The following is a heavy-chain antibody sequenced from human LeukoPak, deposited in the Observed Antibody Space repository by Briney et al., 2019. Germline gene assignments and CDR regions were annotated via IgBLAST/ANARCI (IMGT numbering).Heavy chain of an antibody. D-gene: IGHD6-19*01. J-gene: IGHJ4*02. Sequence: PGGSLRLSCAASGFTFSSYGMHWVRQAPGKGLEWVAVISYDGSNKYYADSVKGRFTISRDNSKNTLYLQMNSLRAEDTAVYYCAKGRGSGWHTVRYYFDYWGQGTLVTVSS. V-gene: IGHV3-30*18. CDR3: AKGRGSGWHTVRYYFDY. CDR2: ISYDGSNK. CDR1: GFTFSSYG.